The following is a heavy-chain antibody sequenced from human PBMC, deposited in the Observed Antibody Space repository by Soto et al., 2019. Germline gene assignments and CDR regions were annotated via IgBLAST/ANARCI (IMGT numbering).Heavy chain of an antibody. V-gene: IGHV1-69*01. D-gene: IGHD3-3*01. CDR3: ARGGNYDFWRGGGY. CDR2: IIPIFGTA. Sequence: QVQLVQSGAEVKKPGSSVKVSCKASGGTFSSYAISWVRQAPGQGLEWMGGIIPIFGTANYAQKFQGRVTITADESRRKAYRERSSLGSEDRAVYYCARGGNYDFWRGGGYWGQGTLVTVSS. J-gene: IGHJ4*02. CDR1: GGTFSSYA.